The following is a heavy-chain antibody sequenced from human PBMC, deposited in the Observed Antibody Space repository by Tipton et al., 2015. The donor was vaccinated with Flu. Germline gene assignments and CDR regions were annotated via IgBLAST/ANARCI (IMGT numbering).Heavy chain of an antibody. CDR2: INHSGST. J-gene: IGHJ4*02. D-gene: IGHD3-22*01. Sequence: TLSLTCTVSGGSISSYYWSWIRQPPGKGLEWIGEINHSGSTNYNPSLKSRVTISVDTSKNQFSLKLSSVTAADTAVYYCARGGQDSSGYYLTYYFDYWGQGTLVTVSS. V-gene: IGHV4-34*01. CDR1: GGSISSYY. CDR3: ARGGQDSSGYYLTYYFDY.